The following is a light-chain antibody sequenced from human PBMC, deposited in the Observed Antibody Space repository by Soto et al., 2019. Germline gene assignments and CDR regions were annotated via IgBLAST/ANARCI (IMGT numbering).Light chain of an antibody. V-gene: IGKV1-9*01. Sequence: DIQLTQSPSFLSASVGDRVTITCRASQGISSYLAWYQQKPGKSPKLLIYAASTLQSGVPSMFSGSGSGTEFTLTSSSLQPEDVANYYCQQLNSYPLTFGGGTKVEIK. J-gene: IGKJ4*01. CDR2: AAS. CDR3: QQLNSYPLT. CDR1: QGISSY.